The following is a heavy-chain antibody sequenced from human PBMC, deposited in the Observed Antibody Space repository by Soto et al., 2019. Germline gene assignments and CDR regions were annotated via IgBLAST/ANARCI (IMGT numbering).Heavy chain of an antibody. J-gene: IGHJ6*02. CDR1: GFTFSSYA. Sequence: GGSLRLSCAASGFTFSSYAMHWVRQAPGKGLEWVAVISYDGSNKYYADSVKGRFTVSRDNSKNTLYLQMNSLRAEDTAVYYCARRFLEWLSKHGMDVWGQGTTVTVSS. V-gene: IGHV3-30-3*01. CDR2: ISYDGSNK. CDR3: ARRFLEWLSKHGMDV. D-gene: IGHD3-3*01.